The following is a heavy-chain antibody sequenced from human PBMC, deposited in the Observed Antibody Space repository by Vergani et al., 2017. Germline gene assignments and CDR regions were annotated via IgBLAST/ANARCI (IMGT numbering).Heavy chain of an antibody. CDR1: GGTFSSYT. J-gene: IGHJ4*02. Sequence: QVQLVQSGAEVKKPGSSVKVSCKASGGTFSSYTISWVRQAPGQGLEWMGRIIPILGIANYAQKFQGRVTITADKSTSTAYMELSSLRSEDTAVYYCARADPRDSGSYLDYWGQGTLVTVSS. V-gene: IGHV1-69*02. D-gene: IGHD1-26*01. CDR2: IIPILGIA. CDR3: ARADPRDSGSYLDY.